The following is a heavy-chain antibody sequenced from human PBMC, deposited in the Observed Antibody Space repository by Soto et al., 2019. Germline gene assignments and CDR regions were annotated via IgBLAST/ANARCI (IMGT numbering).Heavy chain of an antibody. CDR1: GFTFSSYA. V-gene: IGHV3-30-3*01. Sequence: GGSLRLSCAASGFTFSSYAMHWVRQAPGKGLEWVAVISYDGSNKYYADSVKGRFTISRDNSKNTLYLQMNSLRAEDTAVYYCARGPSPYYYDSSGYPTDAFDIWGQGTMVTVSS. CDR3: ARGPSPYYYDSSGYPTDAFDI. J-gene: IGHJ3*02. CDR2: ISYDGSNK. D-gene: IGHD3-22*01.